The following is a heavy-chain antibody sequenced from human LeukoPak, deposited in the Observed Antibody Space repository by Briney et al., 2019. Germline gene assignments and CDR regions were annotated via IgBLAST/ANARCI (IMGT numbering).Heavy chain of an antibody. CDR1: GDSISSSSFY. Sequence: SETLSLTCTVSGDSISSSSFYWGWIRQPPGKGLEWIGSIYYSGSTYYDPSLKSRVTISVDTSKNQFSLKLSSVTAADTAVYYCARLRGYTSSARGYVEYWGQGTLVTVSS. CDR2: IYYSGST. CDR3: ARLRGYTSSARGYVEY. J-gene: IGHJ4*02. D-gene: IGHD6-13*01. V-gene: IGHV4-39*01.